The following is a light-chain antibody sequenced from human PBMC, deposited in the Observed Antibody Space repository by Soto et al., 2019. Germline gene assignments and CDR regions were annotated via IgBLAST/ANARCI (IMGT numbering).Light chain of an antibody. Sequence: QSALTQPASVSGSPGQSITISCTGTSSDVGNYKYVSWYQQHPGKAPKLMIYEVSNRPSGVSNRFSGSKSGNTASLTVSGLQAEDEADYYCVSYAGGTYVFGTGTKLTVL. J-gene: IGLJ1*01. CDR2: EVS. CDR3: VSYAGGTYV. V-gene: IGLV2-14*01. CDR1: SSDVGNYKY.